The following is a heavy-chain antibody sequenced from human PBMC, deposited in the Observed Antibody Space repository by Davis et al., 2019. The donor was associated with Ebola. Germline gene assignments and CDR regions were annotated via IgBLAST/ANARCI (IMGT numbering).Heavy chain of an antibody. Sequence: GESLKISCAASGFTFSSYAMSWVRKAPGKGLEWVSAISGSGGSTYYADSVKGRFTISRDSSKNTLYLQMNSLRAEDTALYYCARADRGSYYQSDFDYWGQGTLVTVSS. CDR1: GFTFSSYA. CDR3: ARADRGSYYQSDFDY. V-gene: IGHV3-23*01. D-gene: IGHD1-26*01. CDR2: ISGSGGST. J-gene: IGHJ4*02.